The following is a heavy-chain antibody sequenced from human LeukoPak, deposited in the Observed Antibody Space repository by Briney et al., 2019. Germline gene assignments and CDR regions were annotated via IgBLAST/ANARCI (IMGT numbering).Heavy chain of an antibody. J-gene: IGHJ4*02. V-gene: IGHV3-21*01. Sequence: GGSLRLSCAASGFTFSSYSMNWVRQAPGKGLEWVSSISSSSSYIYYADSVKGRFTISRDNAKNSLYLQMNSLRAEDTAVYYCARALSIAAAGTFAYWGQGTLVTVSS. CDR1: GFTFSSYS. CDR2: ISSSSSYI. CDR3: ARALSIAAAGTFAY. D-gene: IGHD6-13*01.